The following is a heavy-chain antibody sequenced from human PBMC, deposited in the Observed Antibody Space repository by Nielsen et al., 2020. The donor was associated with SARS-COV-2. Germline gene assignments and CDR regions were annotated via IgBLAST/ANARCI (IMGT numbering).Heavy chain of an antibody. CDR3: ARGSSWYYYYYGMDV. Sequence: GGSLRLSCAASGFTFDDYAMHWVRQAPGKGLEWVSGISWNSGSIGYADSVKGRFTISRDNAKNSLYLQMNSLRAGDTAVYYCARGSSWYYYYYGMDVWGQGTTVTVSS. D-gene: IGHD6-13*01. CDR1: GFTFDDYA. CDR2: ISWNSGSI. J-gene: IGHJ6*02. V-gene: IGHV3-9*01.